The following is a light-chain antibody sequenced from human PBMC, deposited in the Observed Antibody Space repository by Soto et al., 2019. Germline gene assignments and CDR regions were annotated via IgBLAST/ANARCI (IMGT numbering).Light chain of an antibody. J-gene: IGLJ1*01. V-gene: IGLV2-23*02. Sequence: QSVLTQPASVSGSPVQSITISCTGTRSNIGNFDFVSWYQHHPVRAPRLIIYEVSKRPSGVSDRFSGSKSGNTAFLTISGLQAEDEADYYCSSYATTSSRVFGTGTKVTV. CDR3: SSYATTSSRV. CDR2: EVS. CDR1: RSNIGNFDF.